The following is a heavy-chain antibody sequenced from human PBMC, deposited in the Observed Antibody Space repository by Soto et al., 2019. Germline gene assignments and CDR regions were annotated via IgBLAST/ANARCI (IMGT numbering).Heavy chain of an antibody. D-gene: IGHD2-2*02. CDR3: ARPLEIGVVPAAIAAYYYYYGMDV. CDR1: GGTFSSYA. CDR2: IIPIFGTA. J-gene: IGHJ6*02. Sequence: SVKVSCKASGGTFSSYAISWVRKAPGQGLEWLGGIIPIFGTANYGQKFQGRVTITSDEPASTACMQLSSLRSDGTAVYYCARPLEIGVVPAAIAAYYYYYGMDVWGQGTRVTVSS. V-gene: IGHV1-69*13.